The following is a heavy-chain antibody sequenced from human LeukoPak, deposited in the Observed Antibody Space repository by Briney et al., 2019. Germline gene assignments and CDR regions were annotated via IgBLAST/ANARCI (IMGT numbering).Heavy chain of an antibody. CDR2: IKEDGSEK. CDR1: GFTFSKYW. Sequence: GGSLRLSCVASGFTFSKYWMSWVRQAPGKGLECVANIKEDGSEKYYVDSVKGRFTTSRDNAKNSLYLQMNSLRAEDTAVYYCARQGDDYWGHGTLVTVSS. J-gene: IGHJ4*01. CDR3: ARQGDDY. D-gene: IGHD3-16*01. V-gene: IGHV3-7*01.